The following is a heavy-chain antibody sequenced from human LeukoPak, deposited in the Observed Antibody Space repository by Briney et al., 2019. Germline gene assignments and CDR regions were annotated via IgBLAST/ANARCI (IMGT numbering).Heavy chain of an antibody. J-gene: IGHJ4*02. CDR3: ARVYCSGGSCY. CDR2: IYHSGST. Sequence: SETLSFTCTVSGYSISSGYYWGWIRQPPGKGLEWIGSIYHSGSTYYNPSLKSRVTISVDTSKNQFSLKLSSVTAADTAVYYCARVYCSGGSCYWGQGTLVTVSS. CDR1: GYSISSGYY. D-gene: IGHD2-15*01. V-gene: IGHV4-38-2*02.